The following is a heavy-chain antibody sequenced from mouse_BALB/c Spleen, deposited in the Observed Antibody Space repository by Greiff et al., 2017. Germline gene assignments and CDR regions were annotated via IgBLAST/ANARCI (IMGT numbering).Heavy chain of an antibody. Sequence: QVQLQQSGAELVRPGSSVKISCKASGYAFSSYWMNWVKQRPGQGLEWIGQIYPGDGDTNYNGKFKGKATLTADKSSSTAYMQLSSLTSEDSAVYYCASHITTVVGFDVWGAGTTVTVSS. CDR2: IYPGDGDT. J-gene: IGHJ1*01. CDR1: GYAFSSYW. V-gene: IGHV1-80*01. D-gene: IGHD1-1*01. CDR3: ASHITTVVGFDV.